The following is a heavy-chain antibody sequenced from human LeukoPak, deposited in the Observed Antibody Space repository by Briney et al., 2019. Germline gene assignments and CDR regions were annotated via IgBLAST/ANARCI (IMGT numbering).Heavy chain of an antibody. D-gene: IGHD1-1*01. Sequence: GGSLRLSCAASGFTFSSYGMSWVRQAPGKGLEWLSSISDTGSSTYYADSVKGRLTISRDNSKNTLYLQMNSLRAEDTAVYYCARVEAGNYVEDYWGQGTLVTVSS. CDR3: ARVEAGNYVEDY. CDR1: GFTFSSYG. J-gene: IGHJ4*02. V-gene: IGHV3-23*01. CDR2: ISDTGSST.